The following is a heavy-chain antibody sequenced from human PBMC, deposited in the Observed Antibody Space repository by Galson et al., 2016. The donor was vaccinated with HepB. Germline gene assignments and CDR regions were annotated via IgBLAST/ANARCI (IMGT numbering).Heavy chain of an antibody. J-gene: IGHJ4*02. D-gene: IGHD5-18*01. CDR1: GFTFNTYA. Sequence: SLRLSCAASGFTFNTYAMHWVRQAPGKGLEWVAVIWYNGNNKNYAGSVKGRFTISRDNSKNTLYLQMNSLRAEDTAVYYCARDLNTALVTGIGFGYWGQGTLVTVSS. CDR2: IWYNGNNK. V-gene: IGHV3-33*08. CDR3: ARDLNTALVTGIGFGY.